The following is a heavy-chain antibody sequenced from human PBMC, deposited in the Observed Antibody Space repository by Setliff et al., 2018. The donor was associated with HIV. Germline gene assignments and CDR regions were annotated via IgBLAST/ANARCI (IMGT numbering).Heavy chain of an antibody. V-gene: IGHV3-48*01. Sequence: GGSLRLSCAASGSGFTFSSYSMNWVRQAPGKGLEWVSYISSTSSTIYYANSVKGRFTISRDDAKNSLYLQMNSLRAEDTAVYDCARDLYFYYYMDVWGKGTTVTVSS. CDR1: GSGFTFSSYS. CDR3: ARDLYFYYYMDV. CDR2: ISSTSSTI. D-gene: IGHD3-9*01. J-gene: IGHJ6*03.